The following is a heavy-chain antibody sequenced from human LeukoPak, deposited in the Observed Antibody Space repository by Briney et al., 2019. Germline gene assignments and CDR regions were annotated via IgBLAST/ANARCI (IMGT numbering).Heavy chain of an antibody. J-gene: IGHJ5*02. CDR2: ISGSGYDT. Sequence: GGSLRLSCAASGFTFNHHAMNWVRQAPGKGPEWASTISGSGYDTYYADSVKGRFTISRDNSKNTLYLQMNSLRAEDTAVYYCANSPWHWFDPWGQGTLVTVSS. CDR3: ANSPWHWFDP. CDR1: GFTFNHHA. V-gene: IGHV3-23*01.